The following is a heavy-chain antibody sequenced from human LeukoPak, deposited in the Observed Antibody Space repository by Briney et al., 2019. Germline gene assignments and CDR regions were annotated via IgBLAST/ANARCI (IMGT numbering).Heavy chain of an antibody. J-gene: IGHJ4*02. CDR1: GYTFTGYY. Sequence: ASVKVSXKASGYTFTGYYMHWVRQAPGQGLEWMGRINPNSGGTNYAQKFQGRVTMTRDTSISTAYMELSRLRSDDTAVYYCARYQKYCSSTSCDDYWGQGTLVTVSS. CDR3: ARYQKYCSSTSCDDY. V-gene: IGHV1-2*06. CDR2: INPNSGGT. D-gene: IGHD2-2*01.